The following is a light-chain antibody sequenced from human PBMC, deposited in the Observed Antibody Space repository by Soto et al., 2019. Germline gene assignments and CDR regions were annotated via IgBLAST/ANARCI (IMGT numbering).Light chain of an antibody. Sequence: QSVLPQPPSPSGTPGQSVTISCSGSRSNIGSNTVTWYQQLPGTAPKLLIYSNNQRPSGVPDRFSGSKSGTSASLAISGLQSEDEADYYCAAWDDSLNGSYVFGTGTKVTVL. V-gene: IGLV1-44*01. CDR2: SNN. CDR1: RSNIGSNT. CDR3: AAWDDSLNGSYV. J-gene: IGLJ1*01.